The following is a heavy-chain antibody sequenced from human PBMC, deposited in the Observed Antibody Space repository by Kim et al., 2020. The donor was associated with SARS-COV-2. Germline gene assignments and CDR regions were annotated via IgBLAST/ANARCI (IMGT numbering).Heavy chain of an antibody. CDR3: CSTTEVPAGTVY. CDR1: GILLSDSF. J-gene: IGHJ4*02. CDR2: IRSKANSDAT. D-gene: IGHD1-1*01. Sequence: GGSLRLSCAASGILLSDSFLHWVRQASGKGPEWVGRIRSKANSDATAYAESVKGRFIISRDDAHNTAYLQMNSLESEDTAVYYCCSTTEVPAGTVYWGQETLVTVSS. V-gene: IGHV3-73*01.